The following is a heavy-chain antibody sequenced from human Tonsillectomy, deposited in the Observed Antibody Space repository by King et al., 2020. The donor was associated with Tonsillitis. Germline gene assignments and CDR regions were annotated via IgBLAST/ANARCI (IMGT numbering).Heavy chain of an antibody. CDR3: ARESGGYIDY. D-gene: IGHD2-8*02. Sequence: QLVQSGAEVKKPGSSVKVSCKASGGTFSSYAINWVRQAPGQGLEWMGGIIPMFVTTNYVQKFQGRVSITVDESTSTAYMELSSLRSEDTAVYYCARESGGYIDYWGQGTLVTVSS. V-gene: IGHV1-69*12. CDR2: IIPMFVTT. CDR1: GGTFSSYA. J-gene: IGHJ4*02.